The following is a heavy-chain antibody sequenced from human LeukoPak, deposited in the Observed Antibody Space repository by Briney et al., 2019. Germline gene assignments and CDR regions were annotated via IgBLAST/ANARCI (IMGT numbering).Heavy chain of an antibody. CDR2: ISSSGSTI. V-gene: IGHV3-48*03. Sequence: GGSLRLSCAASGFTFSSYEMNWVRQAPGKGLEWVSYISSSGSTIYYADSVKGRFTISRDNAKNSLYLQMNSLRVEDTAVYYCAKDQRDYYDSSDYYFIGYFDYWGQGTLVTVSS. CDR3: AKDQRDYYDSSDYYFIGYFDY. D-gene: IGHD3-22*01. J-gene: IGHJ4*02. CDR1: GFTFSSYE.